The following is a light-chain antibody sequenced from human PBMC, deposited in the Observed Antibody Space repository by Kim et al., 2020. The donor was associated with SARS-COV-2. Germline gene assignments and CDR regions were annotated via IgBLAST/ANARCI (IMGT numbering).Light chain of an antibody. CDR2: DVS. V-gene: IGKV1D-13*01. J-gene: IGKJ5*01. Sequence: ASVGDRVTITCRASQDVTTALDWYQQKAGKPPKLLIYDVSSLERGVPSRFSGSGSGTDFTLTISSLQPEDVAIYFCQQFKNYPITFGQGTRLEIK. CDR3: QQFKNYPIT. CDR1: QDVTTA.